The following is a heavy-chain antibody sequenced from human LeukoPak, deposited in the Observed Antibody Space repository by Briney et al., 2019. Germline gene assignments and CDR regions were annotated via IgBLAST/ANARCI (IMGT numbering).Heavy chain of an antibody. D-gene: IGHD3-10*01. J-gene: IGHJ4*02. Sequence: PSETLSLTCTVSGGSISSYYWSWIRQPPGKGLEWIGYVYYSGSTNYNPSLKSRVTISVDTSKKQFSLKLSSVTAADTAVYYCARAVGGDGSGSLWGPGTLVTVSS. V-gene: IGHV4-59*08. CDR2: VYYSGST. CDR3: ARAVGGDGSGSL. CDR1: GGSISSYY.